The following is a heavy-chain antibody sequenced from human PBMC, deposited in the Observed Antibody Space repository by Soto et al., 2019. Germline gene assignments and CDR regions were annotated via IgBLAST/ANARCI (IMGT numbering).Heavy chain of an antibody. Sequence: DVQLLESGGGLVQPGGSLRLSCAASRFTFSTYGMSWVRQAPGKALEWVSSITGDGGGTYYADSVKGRFTISRDNSRNTLYLQMNSLRGDDTAVYYCANDLPSIGELFSSFDSWGHGTLVTVSS. J-gene: IGHJ4*01. V-gene: IGHV3-23*01. CDR2: ITGDGGGT. CDR1: RFTFSTYG. D-gene: IGHD3-10*01. CDR3: ANDLPSIGELFSSFDS.